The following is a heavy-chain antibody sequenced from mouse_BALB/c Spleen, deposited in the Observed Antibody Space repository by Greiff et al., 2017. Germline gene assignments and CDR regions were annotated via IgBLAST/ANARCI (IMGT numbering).Heavy chain of an antibody. V-gene: IGHV1-14*01. CDR2: INPYNDGT. D-gene: IGHD2-4*01. Sequence: EVQLQQSGPELVKPGASVKMSCKASGYTFTSYVMHWVKQKPGQGLEWIGYINPYNDGTKYNEKFKGKATLTSDKSSSTAYMELSSLTSEDSAVYYCAREGVSTMITTRAMDYWGQGTSVTVSS. CDR1: GYTFTSYV. J-gene: IGHJ4*01. CDR3: AREGVSTMITTRAMDY.